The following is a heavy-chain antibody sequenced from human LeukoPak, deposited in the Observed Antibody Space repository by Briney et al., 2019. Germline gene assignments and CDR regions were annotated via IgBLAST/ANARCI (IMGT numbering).Heavy chain of an antibody. CDR3: ARGRITIFGVVITPFDY. CDR2: IYYSGST. V-gene: IGHV4-59*12. D-gene: IGHD3-3*01. J-gene: IGHJ4*02. Sequence: RTSETLSLTCTVSGGSISTYYWSWIRQPPGKGLEWIGYIYYSGSTNYNPSLKSRVTISVDRSKNQFSLKLSSVTAADTAVYYCARGRITIFGVVITPFDYWGQGTLVTVSS. CDR1: GGSISTYY.